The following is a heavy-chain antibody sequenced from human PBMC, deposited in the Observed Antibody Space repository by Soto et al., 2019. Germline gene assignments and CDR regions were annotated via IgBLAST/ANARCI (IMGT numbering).Heavy chain of an antibody. J-gene: IGHJ5*02. CDR2: IIPIFGTA. D-gene: IGHD3-22*01. CDR3: ARVGDYYDSSGYP. CDR1: GGTFSSYA. Sequence: PVEVSCKASGGTFSSYAISWVRQAPGQGLEWMGGIIPIFGTANYAQKFQGRVTITADESTSTAYMELSSLRSEDTAVYYCARVGDYYDSSGYPWGQGTLVTVSS. V-gene: IGHV1-69*13.